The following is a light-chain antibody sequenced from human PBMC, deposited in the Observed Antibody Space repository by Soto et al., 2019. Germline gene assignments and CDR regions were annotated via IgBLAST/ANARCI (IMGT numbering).Light chain of an antibody. V-gene: IGKV1-5*03. CDR3: QQYDSYSIT. CDR1: QSIGGW. J-gene: IGKJ5*01. CDR2: KAS. Sequence: DIQMTQTPSTLSASVGDRVAITCRASQSIGGWLAWYQQKPGKAPKLLIHKASSLESGVPSRFSGSGSGTEFTLTISSLQPDDFATYYCQQYDSYSITFGQGTRLEIK.